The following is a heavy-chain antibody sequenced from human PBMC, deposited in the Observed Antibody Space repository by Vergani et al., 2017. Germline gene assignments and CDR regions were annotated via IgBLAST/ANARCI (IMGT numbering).Heavy chain of an antibody. CDR1: GYSFTSYW. CDR2: IYPVDSDT. V-gene: IGHV5-51*01. D-gene: IGHD6-19*01. Sequence: EVQLVQSGADVKKPGESLKISCKGSGYSFTSYWIGWVRQMPGKGLEWMGIIYPVDSDTRYSPSFQGQVTISADKSISTAYLQWSSLKASDTAMYYCARRSRGYSSGWYRNGMDVWGQGTTVTVSS. J-gene: IGHJ6*02. CDR3: ARRSRGYSSGWYRNGMDV.